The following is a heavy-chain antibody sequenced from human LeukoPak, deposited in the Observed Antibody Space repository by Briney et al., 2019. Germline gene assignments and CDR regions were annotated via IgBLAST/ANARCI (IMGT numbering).Heavy chain of an antibody. J-gene: IGHJ4*02. CDR1: GGSISSGSYY. Sequence: PSQTLSLTCTVSGGSISSGSYYWSWIRQPAGKGLEWIGRIYTSGSTNYNPSLKSRVTISVDTSKNQFSLKLSSVTAADTAVYYCARGVRCGGDCYYFDYWGQGTLVTVSS. V-gene: IGHV4-61*02. CDR2: IYTSGST. D-gene: IGHD2-21*01. CDR3: ARGVRCGGDCYYFDY.